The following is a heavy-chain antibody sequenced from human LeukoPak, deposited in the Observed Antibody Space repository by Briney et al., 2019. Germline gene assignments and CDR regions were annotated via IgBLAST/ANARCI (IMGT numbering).Heavy chain of an antibody. D-gene: IGHD3-22*01. CDR3: ARGGLENGYHSNDGFDI. Sequence: SETLSLPCTVSGGSISRYYWSWIRQPPGTGLEWIGYIYYSGSTKYNPSLESRITMSVDTCRNQFSLKLSSVTAADTAVYYCARGGLENGYHSNDGFDIWGQGTMVTVSS. CDR1: GGSISRYY. J-gene: IGHJ3*02. V-gene: IGHV4-59*01. CDR2: IYYSGST.